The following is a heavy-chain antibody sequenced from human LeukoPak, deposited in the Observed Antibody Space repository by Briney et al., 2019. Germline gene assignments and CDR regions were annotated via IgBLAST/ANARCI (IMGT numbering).Heavy chain of an antibody. CDR1: GGSISSGGYY. V-gene: IGHV4-31*03. D-gene: IGHD2-2*02. Sequence: SQTLSLTCTVSGGSISSGGYYWSWIRQHPGKGLEWIGYIYYSGSTYYNPSLKSRVTISVDTSKNQFSLKLSSVTAADTAVYYCVRDTPWCSSTSCYRGYYYYYMDVWGKGTTVTVSS. J-gene: IGHJ6*03. CDR3: VRDTPWCSSTSCYRGYYYYYMDV. CDR2: IYYSGST.